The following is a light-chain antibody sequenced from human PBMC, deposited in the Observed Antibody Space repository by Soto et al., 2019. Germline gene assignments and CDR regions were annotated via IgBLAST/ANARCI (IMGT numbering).Light chain of an antibody. J-gene: IGKJ1*01. Sequence: EIVLTQSPVTLSLSPGERDTLSCRASQSFSSNYLAWYQQKPGQAPRLLIFAASSRATGIPDRFSGSGSGTDFTLTISRLEPEDVAVYYCQQYVSSLWTFGQGTKVESK. CDR3: QQYVSSLWT. CDR2: AAS. V-gene: IGKV3-20*01. CDR1: QSFSSNY.